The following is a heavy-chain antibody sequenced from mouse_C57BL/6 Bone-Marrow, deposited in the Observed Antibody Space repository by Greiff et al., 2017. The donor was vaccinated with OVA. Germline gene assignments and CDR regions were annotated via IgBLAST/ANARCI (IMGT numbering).Heavy chain of an antibody. Sequence: EVKLVESGGDLVKPGGSLKLSCAASGFTFSSYGMSWVRQTPDKRLEWVATISSGGSYTYYPDSVKGRFTISRDNAKNTLYLQMSSLKSEDTAMYYCARPSYYYGSSWFAYWGQGTLVTVAA. D-gene: IGHD1-1*01. V-gene: IGHV5-6*02. CDR3: ARPSYYYGSSWFAY. CDR1: GFTFSSYG. J-gene: IGHJ3*01. CDR2: ISSGGSYT.